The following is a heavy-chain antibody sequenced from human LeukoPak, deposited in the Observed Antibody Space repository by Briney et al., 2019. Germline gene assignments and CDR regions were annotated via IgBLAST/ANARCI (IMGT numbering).Heavy chain of an antibody. CDR3: AKGANYGEDGY. CDR1: GFTFSSYA. CDR2: ISGSGGST. Sequence: GGSLRLSCAASGFTFSSYAMSWVRQATRKGLEWVSAISGSGGSTYYADSVKGRFTISRDNSKNTLYLQMNSLRAEDTAVYYCAKGANYGEDGYWGQGTLVTVSS. J-gene: IGHJ4*02. V-gene: IGHV3-23*01. D-gene: IGHD4-17*01.